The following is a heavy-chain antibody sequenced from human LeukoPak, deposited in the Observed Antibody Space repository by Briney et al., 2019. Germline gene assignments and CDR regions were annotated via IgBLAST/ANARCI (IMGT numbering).Heavy chain of an antibody. Sequence: GGSLRLSCAASGFTFSTYSMNWVRQAPGKGLERVSYISTSSGAMYYADSVKGRFTISRDNAQNSLYLQMNSLTAEDTAVYYCAREGSAADDFDYWGQGTLVTVSS. CDR3: AREGSAADDFDY. CDR2: ISTSSGAM. J-gene: IGHJ4*02. CDR1: GFTFSTYS. D-gene: IGHD2-2*01. V-gene: IGHV3-48*04.